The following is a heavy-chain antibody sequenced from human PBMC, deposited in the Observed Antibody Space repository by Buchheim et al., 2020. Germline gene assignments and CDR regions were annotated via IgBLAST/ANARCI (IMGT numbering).Heavy chain of an antibody. Sequence: QVQLQLWGAGLLKPSETLSLTCAVYGGSFSGYYWSWIRQPPGKGLEWIGEINHSGSTNYNPSLKSRVTISVDTSKNQFSLKLSSVTAADTAVYYCAREEDYDSSGLDYWGQGTL. CDR3: AREEDYDSSGLDY. CDR2: INHSGST. J-gene: IGHJ4*02. D-gene: IGHD3-22*01. CDR1: GGSFSGYY. V-gene: IGHV4-34*01.